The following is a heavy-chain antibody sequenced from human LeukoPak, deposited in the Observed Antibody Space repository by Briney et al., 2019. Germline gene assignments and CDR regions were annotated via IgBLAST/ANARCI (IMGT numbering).Heavy chain of an antibody. V-gene: IGHV3-23*01. J-gene: IGHJ4*02. Sequence: GGSLRLSCAASGFTFSNYAMSWVRQAPGKGLEWVSTISGTGGNTYYADSVKGRFTISKNISQSTLYLQMNSLRADDTAVYYCAKQGAYTTPDHSDYWGQGTLVIVSS. CDR3: AKQGAYTTPDHSDY. CDR2: ISGTGGNT. CDR1: GFTFSNYA. D-gene: IGHD2-2*02.